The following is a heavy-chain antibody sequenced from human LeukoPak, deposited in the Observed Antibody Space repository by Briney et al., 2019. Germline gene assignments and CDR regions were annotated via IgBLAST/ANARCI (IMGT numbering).Heavy chain of an antibody. D-gene: IGHD3-3*01. CDR1: GYTFTSYG. J-gene: IGHJ4*02. CDR3: ARDRRFLEWFNYFDY. CDR2: ISPYNGNT. Sequence: ASVKVSCKASGYTFTSYGISWVRQAPGQGLEWMGWISPYNGNTNYAQKLQGRVTMTTDTSTSTAYMELRSLRSDDTAVYYCARDRRFLEWFNYFDYWGQGTLVTVSS. V-gene: IGHV1-18*01.